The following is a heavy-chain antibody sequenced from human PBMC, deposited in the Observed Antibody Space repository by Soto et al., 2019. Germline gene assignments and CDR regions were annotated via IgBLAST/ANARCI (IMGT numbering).Heavy chain of an antibody. J-gene: IGHJ4*02. D-gene: IGHD3-10*02. CDR3: ARDVRGEFDY. Sequence: SETLSLTCTVSGGSISSYYWSWIRQPPGKELEWIGYIYYSGSTYYNPSLKSRVTISVDTSKNQFSLKLSSVTAADTAVYYCARDVRGEFDYWGQGTLVTVSS. V-gene: IGHV4-59*04. CDR1: GGSISSYY. CDR2: IYYSGST.